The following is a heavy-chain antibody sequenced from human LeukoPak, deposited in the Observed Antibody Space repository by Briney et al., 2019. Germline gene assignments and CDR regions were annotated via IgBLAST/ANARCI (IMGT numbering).Heavy chain of an antibody. CDR2: MYYSGST. J-gene: IGHJ6*03. Sequence: SETLSLTCTVSGGSVSSYYWSWIRQPPGKGLEWIGYMYYSGSTNYNPSLKSRVTISIDTSKNQFSLKLNSVTAADTAVYYCARENRALYDFWSGPYSYYYMDVWGKGTTVTVSS. CDR1: GGSVSSYY. CDR3: ARENRALYDFWSGPYSYYYMDV. V-gene: IGHV4-59*02. D-gene: IGHD3-3*01.